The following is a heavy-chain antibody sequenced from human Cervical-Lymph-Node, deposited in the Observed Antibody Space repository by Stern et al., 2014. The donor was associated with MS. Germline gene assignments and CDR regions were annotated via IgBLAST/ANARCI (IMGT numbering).Heavy chain of an antibody. CDR3: ASAGDGSSQHNWFDA. V-gene: IGHV4-34*01. D-gene: IGHD6-13*01. Sequence: QVQLKQWGAGPLQPSENLSLTCAVRGRSFSGTYWSWIRQPQGQELEWIGEVNQIGGTNYSRTLKTRVTILRDPSGKEFSLRLRSVTAADTAVYYCASAGDGSSQHNWFDAWGQGALVTVSS. J-gene: IGHJ5*02. CDR2: VNQIGGT. CDR1: GRSFSGTY.